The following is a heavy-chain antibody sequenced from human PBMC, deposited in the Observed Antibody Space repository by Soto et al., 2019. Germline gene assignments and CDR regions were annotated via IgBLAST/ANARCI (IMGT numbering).Heavy chain of an antibody. V-gene: IGHV1-18*01. CDR3: ARDKEEQPNWFDP. CDR1: GYTFTSYG. CDR2: ISAYNGNT. J-gene: IGHJ5*02. D-gene: IGHD6-13*01. Sequence: VKVSCKASGYTFTSYGISWVRQAPGQGLEWMGWISAYNGNTNYAQKLQGRVTMTTDTSTSTAYMEPRSLRSDDTAVYYCARDKEEQPNWFDPWGQGTLVTVSS.